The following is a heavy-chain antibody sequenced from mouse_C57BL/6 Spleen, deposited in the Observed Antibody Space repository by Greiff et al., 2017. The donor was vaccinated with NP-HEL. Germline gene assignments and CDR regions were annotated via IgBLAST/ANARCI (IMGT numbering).Heavy chain of an antibody. CDR1: GYSITSGYY. Sequence: EVKLMESGPGLVKPSQSLSLTCSVTGYSITSGYYWNWIRQFPGNKLEWMGYISYDGSNNYNPSLKNRISITRDTSKNQFFLKLNSVTTEDTATYYCAGFYGNYWYFDVWGTGTTVTVSS. V-gene: IGHV3-6*01. J-gene: IGHJ1*03. D-gene: IGHD2-1*01. CDR2: ISYDGSN. CDR3: AGFYGNYWYFDV.